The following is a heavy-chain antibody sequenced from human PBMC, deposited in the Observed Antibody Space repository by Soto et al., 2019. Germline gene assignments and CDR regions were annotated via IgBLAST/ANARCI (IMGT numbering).Heavy chain of an antibody. CDR2: ISVYNENT. D-gene: IGHD1-1*01. CDR3: ARGGRTDNKSYHYYYMDV. CDR1: GYTFTSYG. J-gene: IGHJ6*03. Sequence: QVQLVQSGAEVKKPGASVKVSCKASGYTFTSYGISWVRQAPGQGLEWLGWISVYNENTNSSQKCQGRVTLTTDTSTNTTTMELRSLRSDDTAVYFCARGGRTDNKSYHYYYMDVWGTGTTVTVSS. V-gene: IGHV1-18*01.